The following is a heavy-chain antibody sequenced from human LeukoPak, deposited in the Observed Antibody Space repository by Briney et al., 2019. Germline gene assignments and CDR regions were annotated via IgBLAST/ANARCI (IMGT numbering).Heavy chain of an antibody. CDR3: ARVAYYDSSGPMSY. D-gene: IGHD3-22*01. J-gene: IGHJ4*02. CDR1: GDTFSSYA. Sequence: GASVKVSCKASGDTFSSYAISWVRQAPGQGLEWMGGIIPIFGTANYAQKFQGRVTITADESTSTAYMELSSLRSEDTAVYYCARVAYYDSSGPMSYWGQGTLVTVSS. CDR2: IIPIFGTA. V-gene: IGHV1-69*13.